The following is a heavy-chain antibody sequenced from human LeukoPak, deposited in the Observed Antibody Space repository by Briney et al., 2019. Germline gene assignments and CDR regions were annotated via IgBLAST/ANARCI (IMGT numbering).Heavy chain of an antibody. CDR2: IKTDGSEK. Sequence: GGSLRLSCEASGFTFSNSWMTWVRQTPGKGLEWVANIKTDGSEKYYVDSVKGRFTISRDNAKNSLYLQMNSLRAEDTAVYYCARVVCSGGSCYGYYYGMDVWGQGTTVTVSS. J-gene: IGHJ6*02. CDR3: ARVVCSGGSCYGYYYGMDV. V-gene: IGHV3-7*01. D-gene: IGHD2-15*01. CDR1: GFTFSNSW.